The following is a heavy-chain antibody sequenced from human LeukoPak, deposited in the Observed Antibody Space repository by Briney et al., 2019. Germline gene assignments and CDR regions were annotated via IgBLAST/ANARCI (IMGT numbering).Heavy chain of an antibody. V-gene: IGHV3-30*04. CDR3: ASLEIALDCSSTSCYF. CDR1: GFTFSSYA. Sequence: PGGSLRLSCAASGFTFSSYAMHWVRQAPGKGLEWVGVMSYDGSNKYYADSVKGRFTISRDNSKNTLYLQMNSLRAEDTAVYYCASLEIALDCSSTSCYFWGQGTLVTVSS. D-gene: IGHD2-2*01. J-gene: IGHJ4*02. CDR2: MSYDGSNK.